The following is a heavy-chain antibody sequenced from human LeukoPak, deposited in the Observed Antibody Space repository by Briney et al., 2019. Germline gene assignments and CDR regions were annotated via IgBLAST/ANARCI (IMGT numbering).Heavy chain of an antibody. V-gene: IGHV3-30*02. J-gene: IGHJ3*02. Sequence: GGSLRLSCAASGFTFSSYGMHWVRQAPGKGLEWVAFIRYDGSNKYYADSVKGRFTISRDNSKNTLYLQMNSLRAEDTAVYYCARGLSSGYYRAAFDIWGQGTMVTVSS. CDR1: GFTFSSYG. CDR3: ARGLSSGYYRAAFDI. CDR2: IRYDGSNK. D-gene: IGHD3-22*01.